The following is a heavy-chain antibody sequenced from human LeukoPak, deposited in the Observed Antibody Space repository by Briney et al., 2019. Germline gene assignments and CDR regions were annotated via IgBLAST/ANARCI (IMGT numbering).Heavy chain of an antibody. CDR2: ISHGSTRI. V-gene: IGHV3-48*01. Sequence: PGGSLRLSCAASGFTFSSYSFNRVRQAPGKGLEWISYISHGSTRIFYADFVEGRFTVSRDDAKNALYLQMNSLRAEDTTVYYCARDCWDFGSGSYCGIDYWGQGTLVTVSS. CDR1: GFTFSSYS. D-gene: IGHD3-10*01. CDR3: ARDCWDFGSGSYCGIDY. J-gene: IGHJ4*02.